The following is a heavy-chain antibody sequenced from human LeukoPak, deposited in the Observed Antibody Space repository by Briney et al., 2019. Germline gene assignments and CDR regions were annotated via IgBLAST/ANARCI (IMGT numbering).Heavy chain of an antibody. CDR1: GFTFSSYN. CDR2: INDDGTDT. D-gene: IGHD2-21*01. Sequence: GGSLRLSCEASGFTFSSYNMHWVRQAPGEGLMWVSRINDDGTDTKYAESVKGRFTISRDNAKNTLYLQMNSLRADDTAMYYGARDLDWLIYDYWGQGSLVAVSS. J-gene: IGHJ4*02. V-gene: IGHV3-74*03. CDR3: ARDLDWLIYDY.